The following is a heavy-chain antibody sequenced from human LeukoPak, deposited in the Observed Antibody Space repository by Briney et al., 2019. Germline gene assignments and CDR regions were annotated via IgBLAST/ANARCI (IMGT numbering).Heavy chain of an antibody. V-gene: IGHV3-43*01. Sequence: GGSLRLSCAASGFTFSDYTMHWVRQAPGKGLEWVSLISWNGDSTYYADSVKGRFTISRDNCKNTLYLQMNSLRTEDTAVYYCGKDIERYCSSTSCYAPDYWGQGTLVTVSS. D-gene: IGHD2-2*01. CDR3: GKDIERYCSSTSCYAPDY. CDR1: GFTFSDYT. CDR2: ISWNGDST. J-gene: IGHJ4*02.